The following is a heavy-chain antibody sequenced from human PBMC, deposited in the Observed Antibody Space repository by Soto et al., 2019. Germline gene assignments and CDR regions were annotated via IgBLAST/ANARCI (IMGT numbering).Heavy chain of an antibody. V-gene: IGHV3-74*01. CDR3: ARELAPAAFPPWSLLAV. CDR2: INGDGSAI. Sequence: PGRSLRLSCAASGFTISSHWMHWVRRAPGKGLVWVSRINGDGSAINYADSVRGRFTISRDNAKNTLDLQMNSLRGEDTAVYYCARELAPAAFPPWSLLAVWPRGTTVPVSS. J-gene: IGHJ6*02. CDR1: GFTISSHW. D-gene: IGHD2-2*01.